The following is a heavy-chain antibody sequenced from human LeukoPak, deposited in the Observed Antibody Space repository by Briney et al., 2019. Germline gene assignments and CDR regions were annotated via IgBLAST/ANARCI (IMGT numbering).Heavy chain of an antibody. V-gene: IGHV3-23*01. Sequence: PGGSLRLSCAASGFTFSSYAMSWVRQAPGKGLEWVSVISGSGGTTYYADSVKGRFTISRDNSKNTLYLQMTSLRAEDTAVYYCAKDGTKITMVRGVIIKGLHFEYWGQGTLVTVSS. CDR1: GFTFSSYA. J-gene: IGHJ4*02. CDR2: ISGSGGTT. CDR3: AKDGTKITMVRGVIIKGLHFEY. D-gene: IGHD3-10*01.